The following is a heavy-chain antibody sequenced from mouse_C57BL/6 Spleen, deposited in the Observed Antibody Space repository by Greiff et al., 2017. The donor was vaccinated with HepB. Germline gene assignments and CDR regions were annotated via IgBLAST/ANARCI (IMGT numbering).Heavy chain of an antibody. CDR3: ARPAYYYGSSWYFDV. D-gene: IGHD1-1*01. Sequence: QVQLKESGAELVKPGASVKISCKASGYAFSSYWMNWVKQRPGKGLEWIGQIYPGDGDTNYNGKFKGKATLTADKSSSTAYMQLSSLTSEDSAVYFCARPAYYYGSSWYFDVWGTGTTVTVSS. CDR2: IYPGDGDT. J-gene: IGHJ1*03. CDR1: GYAFSSYW. V-gene: IGHV1-80*01.